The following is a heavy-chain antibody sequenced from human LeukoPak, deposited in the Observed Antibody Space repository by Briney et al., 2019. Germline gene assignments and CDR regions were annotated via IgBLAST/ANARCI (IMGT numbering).Heavy chain of an antibody. CDR3: ASPGSGRHAFDI. Sequence: PSETLSLTCAVYGGSFSGYYWSWIRQPPGKGLEWIGEINHSGSTNYNPSLKSRVTISVDTSKNQFSLKPSSVTAADTAVYYCASPGSGRHAFDIWGQGTMVTVSS. D-gene: IGHD3-10*01. V-gene: IGHV4-34*01. CDR1: GGSFSGYY. J-gene: IGHJ3*02. CDR2: INHSGST.